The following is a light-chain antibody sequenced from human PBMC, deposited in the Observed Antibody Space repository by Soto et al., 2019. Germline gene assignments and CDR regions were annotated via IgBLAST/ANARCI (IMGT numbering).Light chain of an antibody. Sequence: DIVMTQSPLSLSVTPGEAASISCGCSQSLLLRNGNSYLDWYLQRPGQSPQLLISLASNRASGVPDRFSGSGSGTDFTLHISRVEAEDVGVYYCMQALQTSFTFGPGTKVDL. CDR1: QSLLLRNGNSY. J-gene: IGKJ3*01. CDR3: MQALQTSFT. CDR2: LAS. V-gene: IGKV2-28*01.